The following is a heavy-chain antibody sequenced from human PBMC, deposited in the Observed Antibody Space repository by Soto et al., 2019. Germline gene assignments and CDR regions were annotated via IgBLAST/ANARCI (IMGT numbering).Heavy chain of an antibody. CDR1: GGSFSGYY. J-gene: IGHJ4*02. Sequence: SSETLSLTCAVYGGSFSGYYWSWIRQPPGKGLEWIGEINHSGSTNYNPSLKSRVTISVDTSKNQFSLKLSSVTAADTAVYYCARVRGYCSSTSCYEHFDYWGQGTLGTVSS. CDR3: ARVRGYCSSTSCYEHFDY. D-gene: IGHD2-2*01. V-gene: IGHV4-34*01. CDR2: INHSGST.